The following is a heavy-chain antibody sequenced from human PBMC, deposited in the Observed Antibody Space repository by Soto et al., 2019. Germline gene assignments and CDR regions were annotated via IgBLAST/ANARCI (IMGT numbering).Heavy chain of an antibody. CDR2: IIPILGIA. V-gene: IGHV1-69*10. D-gene: IGHD1-26*01. CDR1: GGTFSSYA. Sequence: ASVKVSCKASGGTFSSYAISWVRQAPGQGLEWMGGIIPILGIANYAQKFQGRVTITADKSTSTAYMELSILRSEDTAVYYCARDFDSGSYYFKHWGQGTLVTVSS. J-gene: IGHJ1*01. CDR3: ARDFDSGSYYFKH.